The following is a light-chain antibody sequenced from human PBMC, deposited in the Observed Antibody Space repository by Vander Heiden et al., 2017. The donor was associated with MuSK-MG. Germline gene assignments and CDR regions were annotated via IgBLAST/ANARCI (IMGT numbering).Light chain of an antibody. CDR2: AAS. CDR3: QQSYSSHL. V-gene: IGKV1-39*01. CDR1: QSIHSY. Sequence: DIQMTQSPSSLSASVGDRVTITCRASQSIHSYLNWYQQRPGKAPKLLIYAASSLQSGVPSRFSGSGSGTDFTLTISRLQPEDFATYYCQQSYSSHLFGHGTKVEI. J-gene: IGKJ3*01.